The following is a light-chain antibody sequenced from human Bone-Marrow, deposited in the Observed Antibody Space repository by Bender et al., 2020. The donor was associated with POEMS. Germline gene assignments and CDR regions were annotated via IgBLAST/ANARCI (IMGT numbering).Light chain of an antibody. CDR2: KCI. CDR3: SSYTSLRTPYV. CDR1: VLTKQY. V-gene: IGLV3-25*03. Sequence: SYELTQPPSVSVSPGQTAKITCPADVLTKQYVYWYQQKPGQAPVWVIYKCIERPSGIPERFAGASSGTTVTLTISGFQAEDEADYYCSSYTSLRTPYVFGTGTRVTVL. J-gene: IGLJ1*01.